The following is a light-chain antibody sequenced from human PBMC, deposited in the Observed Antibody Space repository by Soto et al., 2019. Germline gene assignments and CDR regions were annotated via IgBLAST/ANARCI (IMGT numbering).Light chain of an antibody. Sequence: DIQITQPPCSLSAPVGDIFTITWRASQSISSCLSWFQQKPGKAPKLLIYSASSLQSGVPSRFSGSGSGTDFTLTISSLQPDDFATYYCQQYNSYSVTFGQGTKVDI. CDR1: QSISSC. CDR2: SAS. CDR3: QQYNSYSVT. V-gene: IGKV1-39*01. J-gene: IGKJ1*01.